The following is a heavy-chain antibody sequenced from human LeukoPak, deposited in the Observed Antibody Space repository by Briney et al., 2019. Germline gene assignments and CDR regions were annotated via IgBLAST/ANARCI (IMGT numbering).Heavy chain of an antibody. D-gene: IGHD3-16*02. CDR3: AKRTSGLMITFGGVIGAYFDY. Sequence: GGSLRLSCAASGFTFSSYAMIWLRQAPGKALEWVSDISGSGGSTYYADSVKGRFTISRDNSKNTLYLQMNSLRAEDTAVYYCAKRTSGLMITFGGVIGAYFDYWGQGTLVTVSS. V-gene: IGHV3-23*01. CDR2: ISGSGGST. CDR1: GFTFSSYA. J-gene: IGHJ4*02.